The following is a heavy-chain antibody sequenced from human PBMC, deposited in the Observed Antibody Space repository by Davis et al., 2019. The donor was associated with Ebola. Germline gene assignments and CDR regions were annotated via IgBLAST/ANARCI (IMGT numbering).Heavy chain of an antibody. V-gene: IGHV3-20*04. Sequence: GESLKISCAASGFTVSNNYMSWVRQAPGKGLEWVSGNNWNGGSTGYADSVKGRFTISRDNAKNSLYLQMNSLRAEDTALYYCARDRRGEWFPDYWGQGTLVTVSS. D-gene: IGHD3-3*01. CDR3: ARDRRGEWFPDY. CDR2: NNWNGGST. CDR1: GFTVSNNY. J-gene: IGHJ4*02.